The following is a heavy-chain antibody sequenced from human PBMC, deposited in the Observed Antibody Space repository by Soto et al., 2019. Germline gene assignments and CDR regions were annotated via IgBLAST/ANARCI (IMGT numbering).Heavy chain of an antibody. CDR3: ARQIDYGDYPYYFDY. D-gene: IGHD4-17*01. Sequence: SETLSLTCTVSGGSISSSSYYWGWIRQPPGKGLEWIGSIYYSGSTYYNPSLKSRVTISVDTSKNQFSLKLSPVTAADTAVYYCARQIDYGDYPYYFDYWGQGTLVTVSS. CDR2: IYYSGST. V-gene: IGHV4-39*01. J-gene: IGHJ4*02. CDR1: GGSISSSSYY.